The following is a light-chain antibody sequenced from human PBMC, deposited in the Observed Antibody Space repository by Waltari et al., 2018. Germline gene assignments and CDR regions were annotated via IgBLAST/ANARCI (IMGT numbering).Light chain of an antibody. V-gene: IGLV1-40*01. J-gene: IGLJ3*02. CDR1: RPNNGAAYA. Sequence: QSVLTQPPSVSGAPGPRVTIAGTGRRPNNGAAYAVPWYQQVPRAAPKPLVYGSSSRPVGVPDRFFGATSGTSASLAIIGLQAEDEADYYCQSYDITLRVVFGGGTKLTVL. CDR2: GSS. CDR3: QSYDITLRVV.